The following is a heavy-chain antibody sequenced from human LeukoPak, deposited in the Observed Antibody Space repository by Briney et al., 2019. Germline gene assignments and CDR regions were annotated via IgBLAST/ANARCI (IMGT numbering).Heavy chain of an antibody. D-gene: IGHD3-9*01. J-gene: IGHJ4*02. CDR1: GGSISSSSYY. Sequence: PSETLSLTCTVSGGSISSSSYYWGWIRQPPGKGLEWIGSIYYSGSTYYNPSLKSRVTISVDTSKNQFSLKLSSVTAAGTAVYYCARESYFDWLPFDYWGQGTLVTVSS. CDR2: IYYSGST. CDR3: ARESYFDWLPFDY. V-gene: IGHV4-39*02.